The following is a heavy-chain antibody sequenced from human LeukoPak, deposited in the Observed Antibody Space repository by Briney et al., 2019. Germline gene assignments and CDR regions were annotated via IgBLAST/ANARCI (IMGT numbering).Heavy chain of an antibody. Sequence: ASVKVSCKVSGYTLTELSMHWVRQAPGKGLEWMGGFDPEDGETIYAQKFQGRVTMTEDTSTDTAYMELSSLRSEDTAVYYCATVGSLRFKYGSGSPGARYFDYWGQGTLVTVSS. CDR1: GYTLTELS. D-gene: IGHD3-10*01. CDR3: ATVGSLRFKYGSGSPGARYFDY. V-gene: IGHV1-24*01. CDR2: FDPEDGET. J-gene: IGHJ4*02.